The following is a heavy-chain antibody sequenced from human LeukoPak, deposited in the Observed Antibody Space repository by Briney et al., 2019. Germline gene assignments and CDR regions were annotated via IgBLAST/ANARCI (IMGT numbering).Heavy chain of an antibody. J-gene: IGHJ4*02. CDR1: GGSVSNASYY. CDR2: INHSGST. V-gene: IGHV4-34*01. D-gene: IGHD1-26*01. Sequence: SETLSLTCTVSGGSVSNASYYWSWIRQPPGKGLEWIGEINHSGSTNYNPSLKSRVTISVDTSKNQFSLKLSSVTAADTAVYYCARGVGATFGNWGQGTLVTVSS. CDR3: ARGVGATFGN.